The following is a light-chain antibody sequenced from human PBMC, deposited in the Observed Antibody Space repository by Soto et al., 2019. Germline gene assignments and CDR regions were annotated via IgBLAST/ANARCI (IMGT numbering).Light chain of an antibody. J-gene: IGKJ4*01. Sequence: EIVLTQSPATLSLSPGEGVTLSCRASQSVNNYLAWYQQKPGQAPRLLIYDASNRATGIPARFSGSGSGTDFTLTISSLEPEDFAVYYCQQRSNWPLSFGGGTKVEIK. CDR2: DAS. CDR3: QQRSNWPLS. V-gene: IGKV3-11*01. CDR1: QSVNNY.